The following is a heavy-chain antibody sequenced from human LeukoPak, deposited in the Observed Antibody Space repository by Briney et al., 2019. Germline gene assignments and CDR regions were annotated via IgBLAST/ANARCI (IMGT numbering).Heavy chain of an antibody. D-gene: IGHD2-15*01. J-gene: IGHJ6*02. CDR3: ARGWDQLGYCSGDSCHSMDV. Sequence: GASVKVSCEASGYAFTSYDINWVRQATGQGPEWMGWMNPNSGNTGYAQKFQGRVTMTRNPSISTAYMEVSGPRSEDTAVYYCARGWDQLGYCSGDSCHSMDVWGQGTTVTVSS. V-gene: IGHV1-8*01. CDR2: MNPNSGNT. CDR1: GYAFTSYD.